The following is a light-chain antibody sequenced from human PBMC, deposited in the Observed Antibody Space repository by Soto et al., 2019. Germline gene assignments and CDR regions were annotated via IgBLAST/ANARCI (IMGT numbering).Light chain of an antibody. J-gene: IGLJ1*01. CDR3: CSYAGSPRYV. CDR1: TKNVGTYNY. V-gene: IGLV2-11*01. CDR2: DVS. Sequence: QSALTQPRSVSGSLGQSVTISCTGTTKNVGTYNYFSWYQQHPGKAPKVMIYDVSERPSGVPDRFSGSKSGNTASLTISGLQAEDEADYYCCSYAGSPRYVLGTGTKLTVL.